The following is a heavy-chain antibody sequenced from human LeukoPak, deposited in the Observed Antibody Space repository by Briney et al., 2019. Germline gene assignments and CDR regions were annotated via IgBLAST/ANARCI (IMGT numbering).Heavy chain of an antibody. D-gene: IGHD3-22*01. Sequence: SETLSLTCAVYGGSFSGYYWSWIRQPPGKGLEWIGEINHSGSTNYNPSLKSRVTISVDTSKNQFSLKLSSVTAADTAVYYCARAWYYYDSSGYSAWFDPWGQGTLVTVSS. V-gene: IGHV4-34*01. CDR1: GGSFSGYY. CDR2: INHSGST. J-gene: IGHJ5*02. CDR3: ARAWYYYDSSGYSAWFDP.